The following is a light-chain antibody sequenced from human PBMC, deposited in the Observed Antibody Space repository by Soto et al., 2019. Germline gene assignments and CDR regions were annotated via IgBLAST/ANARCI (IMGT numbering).Light chain of an antibody. V-gene: IGKV1-39*01. Sequence: DIQMTQSPSSLSASVGDRVTLTCRATQSISKYLNWYQQKPGKAPNLLIYSTSTLQSGVPSRCSGSGSWTDFTLTINSLQPEDFATDYGQQAYDIPRTFGQGTKVDIK. J-gene: IGKJ1*01. CDR1: QSISKY. CDR2: STS. CDR3: QQAYDIPRT.